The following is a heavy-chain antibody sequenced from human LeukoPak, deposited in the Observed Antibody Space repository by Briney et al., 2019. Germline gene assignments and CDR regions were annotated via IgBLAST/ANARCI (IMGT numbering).Heavy chain of an antibody. CDR2: ISSSSAII. J-gene: IGHJ4*02. CDR1: GFIFSDYT. Sequence: GGSLRLSCAASGFIFSDYTMNWVRQAPGKGLEWVSNISSSSAIITYADSVKGRFTISRDNAKKSLYLQMNSLRAEDTAVYYCARRSGIAVAGAFDYWGQGTLVTVSS. V-gene: IGHV3-48*01. CDR3: ARRSGIAVAGAFDY. D-gene: IGHD6-19*01.